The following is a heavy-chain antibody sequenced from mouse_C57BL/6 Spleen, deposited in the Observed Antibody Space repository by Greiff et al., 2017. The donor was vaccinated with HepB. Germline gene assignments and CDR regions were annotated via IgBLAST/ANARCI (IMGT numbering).Heavy chain of an antibody. Sequence: EVQLQQSGPELVKPGASVKISCKASGYTFTDYYMNWVKQSHGKSLEWIGDINPNNGGTSYNQKFKGKATLTVDKSSSTAYMELRSLTSEDSAVYYCARDHDVPYYAMDYWGQGTSVTVSS. V-gene: IGHV1-26*01. J-gene: IGHJ4*01. D-gene: IGHD2-4*01. CDR2: INPNNGGT. CDR1: GYTFTDYY. CDR3: ARDHDVPYYAMDY.